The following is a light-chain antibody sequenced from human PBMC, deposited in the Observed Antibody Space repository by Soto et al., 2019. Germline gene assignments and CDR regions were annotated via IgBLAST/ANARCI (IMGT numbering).Light chain of an antibody. J-gene: IGKJ4*01. Sequence: DIQMTQYPSSLSASVGDRVTITCRASQGISNYLACYQQKPGKVPKLLIYAASTLQSGVPPRFSGSGSGTHFTLTISSLQPEDVATYFCQKDNSAPQLTFGGGTKVEIK. CDR3: QKDNSAPQLT. CDR2: AAS. CDR1: QGISNY. V-gene: IGKV1-27*01.